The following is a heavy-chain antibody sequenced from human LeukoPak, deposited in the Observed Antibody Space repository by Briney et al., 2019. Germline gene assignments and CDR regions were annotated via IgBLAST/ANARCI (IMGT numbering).Heavy chain of an antibody. V-gene: IGHV3-9*01. D-gene: IGHD3-9*01. CDR1: GFTFDDYA. Sequence: QPGGSLRLSCAASGFTFDDYAMHWARQAPGKGLEWVSGISWNSGSIGYADSVKDRFTISRDNAKNSMYLQMNSLRAEDTAVYYCARDEIYYDILTGYRHFDYWGQGTLVTVFS. CDR2: ISWNSGSI. CDR3: ARDEIYYDILTGYRHFDY. J-gene: IGHJ4*02.